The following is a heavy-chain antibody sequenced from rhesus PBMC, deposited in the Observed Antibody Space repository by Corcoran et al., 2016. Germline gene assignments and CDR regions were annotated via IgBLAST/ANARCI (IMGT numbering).Heavy chain of an antibody. Sequence: QVQLQESGPGLVKPSETLSLTCAVSGGSISGGYYWCWIRHPPGKGLEWIGNIYGNRASTDYNPSLKRRVTNSKDTSKNQFSLKLSAVTAADTAVYYCARGIGAYYFDYWGQGVLVTVSS. D-gene: IGHD5-42*01. CDR1: GGSISGGYY. CDR3: ARGIGAYYFDY. CDR2: IYGNRAST. V-gene: IGHV4S7*01. J-gene: IGHJ4*01.